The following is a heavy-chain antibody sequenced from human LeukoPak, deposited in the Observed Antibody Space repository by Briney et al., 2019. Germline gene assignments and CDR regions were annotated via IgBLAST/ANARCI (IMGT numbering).Heavy chain of an antibody. D-gene: IGHD7-27*01. CDR1: GGTFSSYA. CDR3: ARESPTGDGDFDY. Sequence: ASVKVSCKASGGTFSSYAISWVRQAPGQGLEWMGRVNPNSGGTNYAENFQGRVAMTTDASISTAYMDLSRLSSDDTAVYYCARESPTGDGDFDYWGQGTLVTVS. V-gene: IGHV1-2*06. CDR2: VNPNSGGT. J-gene: IGHJ4*02.